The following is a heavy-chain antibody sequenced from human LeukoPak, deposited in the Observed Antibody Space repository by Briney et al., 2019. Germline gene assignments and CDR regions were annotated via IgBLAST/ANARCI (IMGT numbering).Heavy chain of an antibody. CDR1: GFTFSSYT. J-gene: IGHJ5*02. V-gene: IGHV3-21*01. CDR2: ISSSSIYI. Sequence: PGGSLRLSCAASGFTFSSYTMNWVRQAPGEGLEWDSSISSSSIYIYYADSLKGRFTISRDNAKNSLYLQMNSLRAEDTAVYYCARRYCSGGSCCDWFDPWGQGTLVTVSS. D-gene: IGHD2-15*01. CDR3: ARRYCSGGSCCDWFDP.